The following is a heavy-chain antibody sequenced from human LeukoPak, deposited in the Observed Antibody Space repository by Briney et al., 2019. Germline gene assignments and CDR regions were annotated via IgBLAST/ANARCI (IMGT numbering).Heavy chain of an antibody. D-gene: IGHD4-17*01. CDR3: ARHLRDYGDYSDAFDI. Sequence: GASLKISSKGSGSRFTSYWIGWVRQLPGKGLEWMGIIYPGDSDTRYSPSFKGQVTISADKSISTAYLQWSSLKASDSAMYYCARHLRDYGDYSDAFDIWGQGTMVTVSS. V-gene: IGHV5-51*01. J-gene: IGHJ3*02. CDR1: GSRFTSYW. CDR2: IYPGDSDT.